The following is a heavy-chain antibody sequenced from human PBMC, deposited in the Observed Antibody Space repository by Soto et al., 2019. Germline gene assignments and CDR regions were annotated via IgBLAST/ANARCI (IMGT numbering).Heavy chain of an antibody. CDR3: GTESPLTMIVGSEWFDP. Sequence: ASVKVSCKASGYTFTSYDINWVRQATGQGLEWMGWMNPNSGNTGYAQKFQGRVTMTKDTSTDTAYMELSSLRSEDTAVYYCGTESPLTMIVGSEWFDPWGQGTLVTVSS. D-gene: IGHD3-22*01. J-gene: IGHJ5*02. V-gene: IGHV1-8*01. CDR2: MNPNSGNT. CDR1: GYTFTSYD.